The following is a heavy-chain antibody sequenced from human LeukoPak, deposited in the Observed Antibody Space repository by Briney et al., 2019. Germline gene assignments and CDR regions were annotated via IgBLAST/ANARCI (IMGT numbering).Heavy chain of an antibody. Sequence: GGSLRLSCAASGFTFSGYGMHWVRQAPGKGLEWVAVIWNDGGDKNYADSVKGRITISRDNSKNTLYLQMNSLRAEDTAVYFCARAGGSYYYYFDYWGQGTLVTVSS. CDR1: GFTFSGYG. D-gene: IGHD1-26*01. CDR3: ARAGGSYYYYFDY. J-gene: IGHJ4*02. V-gene: IGHV3-33*01. CDR2: IWNDGGDK.